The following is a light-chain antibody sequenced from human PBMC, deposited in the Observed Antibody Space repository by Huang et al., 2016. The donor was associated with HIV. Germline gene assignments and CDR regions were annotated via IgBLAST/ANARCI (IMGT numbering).Light chain of an antibody. Sequence: EIEMTQSPATLSVSPGERATLSCRASLSVDSDLAWYQQKPGQAPRLLIYDASTRATGISAKFNGTGSGTEFSLSITNLQSEDFAVYYCQQYNDWPPLTFGGGTKVEI. CDR1: LSVDSD. CDR2: DAS. CDR3: QQYNDWPPLT. V-gene: IGKV3-15*01. J-gene: IGKJ4*01.